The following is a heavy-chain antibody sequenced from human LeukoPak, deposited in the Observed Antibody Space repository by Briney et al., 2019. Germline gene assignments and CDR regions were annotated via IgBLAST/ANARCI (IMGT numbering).Heavy chain of an antibody. J-gene: IGHJ4*02. CDR1: GGSISSYY. V-gene: IGHV4-59*01. Sequence: SETLSLTCTVSGGSISSYYWSWIRQPPGKGLEWIGYIYYSGSTNYNPSLKSRVTISVDTSKNQFSLKLSSVTAADTAVYYCARGDPVRGVMEPNFDYWGQGTLVTVSS. D-gene: IGHD3-10*01. CDR2: IYYSGST. CDR3: ARGDPVRGVMEPNFDY.